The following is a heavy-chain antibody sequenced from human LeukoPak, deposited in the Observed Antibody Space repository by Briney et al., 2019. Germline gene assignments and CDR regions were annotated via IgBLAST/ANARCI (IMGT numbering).Heavy chain of an antibody. CDR1: GITFSSYS. CDR2: ISSSGSTK. J-gene: IGHJ4*02. D-gene: IGHD2/OR15-2a*01. CDR3: ARGGLSIMGY. Sequence: PGGSLRLSCGASGITFSSYSMNWARQAPGKGLEWVSYISSSGSTKYYADSVKGRFTISRDNARNSLYLQMNSLRAEDTAVYFCARGGLSIMGYWGQGTLVTVSS. V-gene: IGHV3-48*01.